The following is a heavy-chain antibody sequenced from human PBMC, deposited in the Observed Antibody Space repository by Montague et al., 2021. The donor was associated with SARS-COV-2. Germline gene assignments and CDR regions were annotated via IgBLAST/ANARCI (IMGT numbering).Heavy chain of an antibody. V-gene: IGHV4-34*01. CDR3: ARSPEPMIVLVITSLNWYFDL. CDR2: INHSGST. J-gene: IGHJ2*01. Sequence: SETLSLTCAVYGGSFSGYYWNWIRQPPGEGLEWTGEINHSGSTNYNPSLKSRVTMSVDTSKNQFSLKLSSVTAADTAVYYCARSPEPMIVLVITSLNWYFDLWGRGTLVTVSS. CDR1: GGSFSGYY. D-gene: IGHD3-22*01.